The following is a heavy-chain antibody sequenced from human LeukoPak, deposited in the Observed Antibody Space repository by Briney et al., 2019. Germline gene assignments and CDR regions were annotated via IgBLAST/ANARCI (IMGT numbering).Heavy chain of an antibody. CDR2: GYCSGTT. V-gene: IGHV4-39*07. CDR1: GGSISSSTYY. Sequence: SETLSLTCTVSGGSISSSTYYWAWVRQPPGTGLEWIASGYCSGTTYYNPALKSRITITVDKSKYQVFFELSSVTAADTAVYYCARGFLWLRGFGYWGQGTLVTVSS. J-gene: IGHJ4*02. D-gene: IGHD5-12*01. CDR3: ARGFLWLRGFGY.